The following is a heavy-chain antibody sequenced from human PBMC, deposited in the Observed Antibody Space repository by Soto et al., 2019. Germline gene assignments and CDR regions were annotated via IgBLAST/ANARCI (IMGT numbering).Heavy chain of an antibody. CDR1: GFTVSSNY. Sequence: EVQLVESGGGLVQPGGSLRLSCAASGFTVSSNYMSWVRQAPGKGLEWVSVIYSGGNTYYADSVKGRFTISRDNSKNTLYLQMNSLRGEDTAVYYCARNGDSSDYRGWFDPWGQGTLVTVSS. CDR2: IYSGGNT. J-gene: IGHJ5*02. V-gene: IGHV3-66*01. D-gene: IGHD3-22*01. CDR3: ARNGDSSDYRGWFDP.